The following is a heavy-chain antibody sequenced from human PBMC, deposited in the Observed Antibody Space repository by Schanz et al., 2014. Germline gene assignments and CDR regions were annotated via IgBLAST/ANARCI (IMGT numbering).Heavy chain of an antibody. V-gene: IGHV3-30*18. D-gene: IGHD5-12*01. CDR2: ISDDGSGK. Sequence: QVQLVESGGGLVKPGGSLRLSCAASGFNFSNYDIHWVRQAPGKGLEWVAVISDDGSGKYSADSVKGRFTISRDNSKNMVFLQMTSLRAEDTAVYYCAKEKGGHSGYDLVSWGQGTLLIVSS. J-gene: IGHJ5*02. CDR1: GFNFSNYD. CDR3: AKEKGGHSGYDLVS.